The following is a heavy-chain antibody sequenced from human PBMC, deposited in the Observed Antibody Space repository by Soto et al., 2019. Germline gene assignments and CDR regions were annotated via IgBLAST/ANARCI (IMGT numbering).Heavy chain of an antibody. CDR3: ARELPPAPGSVREEALDT. V-gene: IGHV1-69*15. J-gene: IGHJ3*02. D-gene: IGHD1-26*01. CDR2: IIPIFGTT. CDR1: GGTFSNYA. Sequence: QVQLVQSGAELKKPGSSVKVSCQASGGTFSNYAISWVRQAPGQGLEWMGKIIPIFGTTNYAQNFRGRVTNTADEYTTTASMDRSSLSSDDPALYYCARELPPAPGSVREEALDTWGQVTMFTVSS.